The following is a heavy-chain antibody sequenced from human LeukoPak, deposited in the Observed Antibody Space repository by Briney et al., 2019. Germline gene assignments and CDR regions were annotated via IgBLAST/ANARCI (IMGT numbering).Heavy chain of an antibody. V-gene: IGHV4-34*01. CDR1: GGSFSGYY. D-gene: IGHD3-3*01. Sequence: SETLSLTXAVYGGSFSGYYWSWIRQPPGTGLEWIGEINHSGSTNYNPSLTSRVTISVDTSTNQFPLKLSSVTATRTSAYFFARGGAPPRLRFLELLSLAGYWFDPWGQGTLVTVSS. CDR2: INHSGST. J-gene: IGHJ5*02. CDR3: ARGGAPPRLRFLELLSLAGYWFDP.